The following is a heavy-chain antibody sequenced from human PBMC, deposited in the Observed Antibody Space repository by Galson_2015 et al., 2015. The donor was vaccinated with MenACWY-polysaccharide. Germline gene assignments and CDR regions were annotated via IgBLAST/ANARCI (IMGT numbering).Heavy chain of an antibody. CDR2: IRSDGSNK. Sequence: SLRLSCAASGFPFSSYGMHWVRQAPGKGLEWVAFIRSDGSNKYYADSVKGRFTISRDNSKNTLYLQMNSLRAEDTAVYYCAKRRSWSFYIFHIWGQGTLVTVSS. D-gene: IGHD3-10*01. V-gene: IGHV3-30*02. CDR1: GFPFSSYG. CDR3: AKRRSWSFYIFHI. J-gene: IGHJ4*02.